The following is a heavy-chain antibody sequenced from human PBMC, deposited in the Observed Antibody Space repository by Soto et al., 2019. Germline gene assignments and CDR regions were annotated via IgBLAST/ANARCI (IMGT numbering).Heavy chain of an antibody. Sequence: QVQLVQSGAEVKKPGSTVKVSCKASGYTFTSSYIHWVRQAPGQGLEWMGIIKPSGGSATYAQMFQGRVTLTTDTSTSTVYMELSCLTSEDTAMYYCARGLYSSCYYMWGQGTLVTVSS. CDR1: GYTFTSSY. J-gene: IGHJ4*02. CDR3: ARGLYSSCYYM. D-gene: IGHD3-22*01. V-gene: IGHV1-46*01. CDR2: IKPSGGSA.